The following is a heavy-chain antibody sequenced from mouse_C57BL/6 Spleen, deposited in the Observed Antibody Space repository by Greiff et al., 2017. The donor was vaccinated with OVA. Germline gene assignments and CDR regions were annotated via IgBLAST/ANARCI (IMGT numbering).Heavy chain of an antibody. D-gene: IGHD1-1*01. V-gene: IGHV14-2*01. CDR1: GFNIKDYY. CDR2: IDPEDGET. J-gene: IGHJ1*03. CDR3: ASPGSSYENFDF. Sequence: EVKLVESGAELVKPGASVKLSCTASGFNIKDYYMHWVKQRTEQGLEWIGRIDPEDGETKYAPKVQGKATITADKSSNTAYLQLSSLTSEDTAVFYCASPGSSYENFDFWGTGTTVTVSS.